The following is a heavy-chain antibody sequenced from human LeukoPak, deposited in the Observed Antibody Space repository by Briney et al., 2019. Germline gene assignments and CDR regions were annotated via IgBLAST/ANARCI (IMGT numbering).Heavy chain of an antibody. D-gene: IGHD6-13*01. CDR3: AKDLRDDPYSSSWYGPDS. V-gene: IGHV3-23*01. CDR2: ISGYGAST. J-gene: IGHJ4*02. Sequence: GGSLRLSCAASGFTFSSYAMHWVRQAPGKGLQWVSYISGYGASTFYADSVKGRFTISRDNSKNTLYLQMNSLRAEDTALYYCAKDLRDDPYSSSWYGPDSWGQGTLVTVSS. CDR1: GFTFSSYA.